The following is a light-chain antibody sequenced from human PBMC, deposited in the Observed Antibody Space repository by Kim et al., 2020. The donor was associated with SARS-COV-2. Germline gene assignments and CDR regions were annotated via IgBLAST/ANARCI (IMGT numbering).Light chain of an antibody. V-gene: IGKV1-39*01. CDR3: QQSYSTPYT. J-gene: IGKJ2*01. CDR2: AAS. Sequence: DIQMTQSPSSLSASVRDRVTITCRASQSISSYLNWYQQKPGKAPKLLIYAASSLQSGVPSRISGSGSGTDFTLTISSLQPEDFATYYCQQSYSTPYTFGQGTKLEI. CDR1: QSISSY.